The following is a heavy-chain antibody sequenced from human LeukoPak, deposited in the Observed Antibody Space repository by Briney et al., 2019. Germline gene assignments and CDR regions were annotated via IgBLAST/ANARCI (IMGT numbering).Heavy chain of an antibody. V-gene: IGHV4-59*01. CDR3: ARAPTVTFFDY. CDR2: IYYSGST. Sequence: SETVSLTCTVSGGSISSYYWSWVRQPPGKGLEWIGYIYYSGSTSYNPSLKSRVTISVDTSKNQFSLKLSSVTAADTAVYYCARAPTVTFFDYWGQGTLVTVSS. CDR1: GGSISSYY. J-gene: IGHJ4*02. D-gene: IGHD4-17*01.